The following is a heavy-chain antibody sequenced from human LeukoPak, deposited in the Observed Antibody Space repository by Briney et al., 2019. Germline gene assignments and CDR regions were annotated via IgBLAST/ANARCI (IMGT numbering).Heavy chain of an antibody. J-gene: IGHJ4*02. CDR2: INFDGSSS. Sequence: SGGSLRLSCAASGFTFTSYWMHWVRQAPGKGLVWVSRINFDGSSSTYADSVKGRFTISRDNAKNTLYLQMNSLRAEDTAVYYCVRALPGSNWVDYWGQGTLVTVSS. CDR1: GFTFTSYW. CDR3: VRALPGSNWVDY. D-gene: IGHD6-13*01. V-gene: IGHV3-74*01.